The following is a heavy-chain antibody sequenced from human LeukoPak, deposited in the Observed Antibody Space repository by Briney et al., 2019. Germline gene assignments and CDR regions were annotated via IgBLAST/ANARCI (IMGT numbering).Heavy chain of an antibody. CDR1: GFTFDDYA. CDR3: AKDRVPASYGWYFDL. CDR2: ISWNSGSI. V-gene: IGHV3-9*01. Sequence: GGSLRLSCAASGFTFDDYAMHWVRQAPGKGLEWVSGISWNSGSIGYADSVKGRFTISRDNAKNSLYLQMNSLRAEDTALYYCAKDRVPASYGWYFDLWGRGTLVTVSS. J-gene: IGHJ2*01. D-gene: IGHD5-18*01.